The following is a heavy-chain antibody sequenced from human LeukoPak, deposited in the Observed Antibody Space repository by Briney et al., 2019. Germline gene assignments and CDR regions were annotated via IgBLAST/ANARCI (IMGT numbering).Heavy chain of an antibody. CDR1: GGSFSGYY. J-gene: IGHJ5*02. D-gene: IGHD2-2*01. V-gene: IGHV4-34*01. Sequence: PSETLSLTCAVYGGSFSGYYWSWIRQPPGKGLEWIGEINHSGSTNYNPSLKSRVTISVDTSKNQFSLKLSSVTAADTAVYYCARHVVPAAPLNWNYGSWFDPWGQGTLVTVSS. CDR3: ARHVVPAAPLNWNYGSWFDP. CDR2: INHSGST.